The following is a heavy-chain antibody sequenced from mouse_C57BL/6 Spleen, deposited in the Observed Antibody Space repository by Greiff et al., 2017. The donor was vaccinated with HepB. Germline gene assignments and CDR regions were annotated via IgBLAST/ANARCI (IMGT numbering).Heavy chain of an antibody. CDR1: GYSFTGYY. CDR3: ARTPPAYYSNPYYFDY. J-gene: IGHJ2*01. V-gene: IGHV1-43*01. D-gene: IGHD2-5*01. CDR2: INPSTGGT. Sequence: VQLKQSGPELVKPGASVKISCKASGYSFTGYYMHWVKQSSEKSLEWIGEINPSTGGTSYNQKFKGKATLTVDKSSSTAYMQLKSLTSEDSAVYYCARTPPAYYSNPYYFDYWGQGTTLTVSS.